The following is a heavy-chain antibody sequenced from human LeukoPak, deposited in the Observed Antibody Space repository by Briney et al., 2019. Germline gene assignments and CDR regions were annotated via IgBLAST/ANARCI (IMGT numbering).Heavy chain of an antibody. CDR3: AKDSSITAIDF. Sequence: GRSLRLSCAASGFTFSSYGMHWVRQAPGKGLEWVAVISYDGSNKYYADSVKGRFIISRDNSKNTLHLQMNSLRTEDTAVYYCAKDSSITAIDFWGQGTPVTVSS. CDR2: ISYDGSNK. V-gene: IGHV3-30*18. CDR1: GFTFSSYG. J-gene: IGHJ4*02. D-gene: IGHD6-13*01.